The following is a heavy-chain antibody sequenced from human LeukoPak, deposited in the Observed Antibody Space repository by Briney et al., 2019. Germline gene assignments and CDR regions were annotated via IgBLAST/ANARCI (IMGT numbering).Heavy chain of an antibody. Sequence: SVKVSCKASGYTFNSFGISWVRQAPGQGLEWMGRIIPILGIVNYAQKFQGRVTMTRDTSTSTVYMELSSLRSEDTAVYYCARDWGMTTVSFFGYWGQGTLVTVSS. J-gene: IGHJ4*02. CDR3: ARDWGMTTVSFFGY. CDR2: IIPILGIV. D-gene: IGHD4-17*01. V-gene: IGHV1-69*04. CDR1: GYTFNSFG.